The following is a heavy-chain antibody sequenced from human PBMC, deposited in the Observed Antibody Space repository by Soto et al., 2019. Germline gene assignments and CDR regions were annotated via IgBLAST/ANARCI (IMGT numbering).Heavy chain of an antibody. Sequence: SETLSLTCTVSGGSISTGDYYWNWIRQPPGKGLEWIGYIYYSGSTYYNPSLKGRVTISADTSKNQFSLNLRSLTAADTAVYYCARVGSNSCYMCYYYGMDVWGQGTTVTVSS. V-gene: IGHV4-30-4*01. J-gene: IGHJ6*02. D-gene: IGHD2-2*02. CDR2: IYYSGST. CDR1: GGSISTGDYY. CDR3: ARVGSNSCYMCYYYGMDV.